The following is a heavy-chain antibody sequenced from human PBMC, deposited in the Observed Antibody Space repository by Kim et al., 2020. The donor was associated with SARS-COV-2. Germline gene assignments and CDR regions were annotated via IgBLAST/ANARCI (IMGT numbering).Heavy chain of an antibody. CDR1: GGSFSGYY. CDR3: SLLPFPISFIYY. Sequence: SETLSLTCAVYGGSFSGYYWCWIRQPPGKGLEWFGEIIHSGCTNYNPSLKSRVTILVDTSKNQFSLKLLSFIAADTAVFYFSLLPFPISFIYY. CDR2: IIHSGCT. V-gene: IGHV4-34*12. D-gene: IGHD3-3*01. J-gene: IGHJ6*01.